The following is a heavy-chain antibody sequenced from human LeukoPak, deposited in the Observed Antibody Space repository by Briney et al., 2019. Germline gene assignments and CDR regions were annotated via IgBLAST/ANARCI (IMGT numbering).Heavy chain of an antibody. CDR3: ARGTDSSGWYVLPYYFDY. CDR2: ISAYNGNT. Sequence: ASVKVSCKASGYTFTSYGISWVRQAPGQGLEWMGWISAYNGNTNYAQKFQGRVTMTRNTSISTAYMELSSLRSEDTAVYYCARGTDSSGWYVLPYYFDYWGQGTLVTVSS. J-gene: IGHJ4*02. V-gene: IGHV1-18*01. CDR1: GYTFTSYG. D-gene: IGHD6-19*01.